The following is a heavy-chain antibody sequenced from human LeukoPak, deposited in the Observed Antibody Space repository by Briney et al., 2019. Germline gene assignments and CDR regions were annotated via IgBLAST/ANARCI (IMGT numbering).Heavy chain of an antibody. CDR1: GFTVSSNY. V-gene: IGHV3-53*01. CDR2: IYSGGST. CDR3: ARDNWNYPPARYYYYYYGMDV. Sequence: GGSLRLSCAASGFTVSSNYMSWVRQAPGKGLEWVSVIYSGGSTYYADSVKGRFTISRDNSKNTLYLQMNSLRAEDTAVYYCARDNWNYPPARYYYYYYGMDVWGQGTTVTVSS. J-gene: IGHJ6*02. D-gene: IGHD1-7*01.